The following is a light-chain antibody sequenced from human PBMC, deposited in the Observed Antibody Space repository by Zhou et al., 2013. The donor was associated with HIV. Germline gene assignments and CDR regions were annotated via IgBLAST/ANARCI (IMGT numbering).Light chain of an antibody. CDR3: QQYARSPLT. CDR1: QSVGNSY. V-gene: IGKV3-20*01. J-gene: IGKJ4*01. CDR2: GTS. Sequence: EIVMTQSPATLSVSPGERAILSCRASQSVGNSYLAWYQQKPGQTPRLLIYGTSSRATGIPDRFSGSGSGTDFTLTINRLEPQDFAVYYCQQYARSPLTFGGGTKVDIK.